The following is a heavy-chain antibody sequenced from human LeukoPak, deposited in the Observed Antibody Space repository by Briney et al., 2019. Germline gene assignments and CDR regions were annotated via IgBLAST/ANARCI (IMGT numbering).Heavy chain of an antibody. V-gene: IGHV1-2*02. CDR3: ARTQYYYDSSGYQPLNFDY. CDR1: GYTFTGYY. CDR2: INPNSGGT. D-gene: IGHD3-22*01. J-gene: IGHJ4*02. Sequence: ASVKVSCKASGYTFTGYYMHGVRQAPGQGLEWMGWINPNSGGTNYAQKFQGRVTMTRDTSISTAYMELSRLRSDDTAVYYCARTQYYYDSSGYQPLNFDYWGQGTLVTVSS.